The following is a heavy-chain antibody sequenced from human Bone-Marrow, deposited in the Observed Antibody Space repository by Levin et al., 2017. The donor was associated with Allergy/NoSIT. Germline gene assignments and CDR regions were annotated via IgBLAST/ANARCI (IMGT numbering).Heavy chain of an antibody. Sequence: NTSETLSLTCTVSGYSISSGYYWGWIRQPPGKGLEWIGSIYHSGSTYYNPSLKSRVTISVDTSKNQFSLKLSSVTAADTAVYYCARGPGIIGRRGFSNVWGQGTTVTVSS. CDR3: ARGPGIIGRRGFSNV. V-gene: IGHV4-38-2*02. D-gene: IGHD1-14*01. CDR1: GYSISSGYY. J-gene: IGHJ6*02. CDR2: IYHSGST.